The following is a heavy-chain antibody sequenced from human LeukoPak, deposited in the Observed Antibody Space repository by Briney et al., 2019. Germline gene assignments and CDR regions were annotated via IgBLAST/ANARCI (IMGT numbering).Heavy chain of an antibody. V-gene: IGHV3-21*01. D-gene: IGHD5-18*01. CDR2: ISSSSSYI. Sequence: GGSLRPSCAASGFTFSSYSMNWVRQAPGKGLEWVSSISSSSSYIYYADSVKGRFTISRDNAKNSLYLQMNSLRAEDTAVYYCARAIGYSYGFDYWGQGTLVTVSS. CDR3: ARAIGYSYGFDY. CDR1: GFTFSSYS. J-gene: IGHJ4*02.